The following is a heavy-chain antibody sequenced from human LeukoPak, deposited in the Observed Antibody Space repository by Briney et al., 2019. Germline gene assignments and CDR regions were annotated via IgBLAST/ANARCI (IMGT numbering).Heavy chain of an antibody. Sequence: GASVKVSCKASGYTFTSYGIIWVRQAPGQGLQWMGWISAHNGKTNYAQKLQGRVTMTTDTSTSTAYMELRSLRSDDTAVYYCARDSYGDLWGVDYWGQGTLVTVSS. CDR3: ARDSYGDLWGVDY. CDR2: ISAHNGKT. CDR1: GYTFTSYG. J-gene: IGHJ4*02. D-gene: IGHD4-17*01. V-gene: IGHV1-18*01.